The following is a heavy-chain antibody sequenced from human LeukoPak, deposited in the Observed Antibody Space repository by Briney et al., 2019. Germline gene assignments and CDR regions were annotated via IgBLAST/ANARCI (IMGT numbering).Heavy chain of an antibody. CDR2: INPNSGGT. CDR3: ARGTSQRPNYYYYMDV. Sequence: ASVKVSCKASGYTFTGYYMHWVRQAPGQGLEWMGWINPNSGGTNYAQKFQGRVTMTRDTSISTAYMELSRVRSDDTAVYYCARGTSQRPNYYYYMDVWGKGTTVTVSS. V-gene: IGHV1-2*02. D-gene: IGHD6-25*01. CDR1: GYTFTGYY. J-gene: IGHJ6*03.